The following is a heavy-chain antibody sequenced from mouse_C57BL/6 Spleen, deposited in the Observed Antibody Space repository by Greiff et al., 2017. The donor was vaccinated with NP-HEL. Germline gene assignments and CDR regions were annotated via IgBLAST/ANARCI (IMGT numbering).Heavy chain of an antibody. CDR3: AREEDSSGYWFAY. CDR2: INPSSGYT. D-gene: IGHD3-2*02. Sequence: QVQLQQSGAELAKPGASVKLSCKASGYTFTSYWMHWVKQRPGQGLEWIGYINPSSGYTKYNQKFKDKATLTADKSSSTAYMQLSSLTYEDSAVYYCAREEDSSGYWFAYWGQGTLVTVSA. CDR1: GYTFTSYW. J-gene: IGHJ3*01. V-gene: IGHV1-7*01.